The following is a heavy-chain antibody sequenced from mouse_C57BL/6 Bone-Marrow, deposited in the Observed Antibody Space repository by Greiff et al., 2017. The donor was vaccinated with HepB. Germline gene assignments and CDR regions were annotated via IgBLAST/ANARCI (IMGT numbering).Heavy chain of an antibody. CDR2: INPNNGGT. CDR3: SSRGYDWFAY. J-gene: IGHJ3*01. CDR1: GYTFTDYY. D-gene: IGHD2-2*01. V-gene: IGHV1-26*01. Sequence: VQLQQSGPELVKPGASVKISCKASGYTFTDYYMNWVKQSHGKSLEWIGDINPNNGGTSYNQKFKGKATLTVDKSSSTAYMELRSLTSEDSAVYYCSSRGYDWFAYWGQGTLVTVSA.